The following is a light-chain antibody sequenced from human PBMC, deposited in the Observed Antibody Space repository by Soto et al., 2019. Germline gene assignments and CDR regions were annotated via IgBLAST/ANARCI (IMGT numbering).Light chain of an antibody. CDR1: QTMSSTY. CDR3: QHYGSSPET. J-gene: IGKJ1*01. V-gene: IGKV3-20*01. CDR2: GTS. Sequence: EIVLTQSPGTLSLSPGERATLSCRASQTMSSTYLAWYQQKPGQAPRLLIYGTSTRATGIPDRFSGSGSGTDFTLTISGLEPEDFAVYFCQHYGSSPETFGQGTKVDIK.